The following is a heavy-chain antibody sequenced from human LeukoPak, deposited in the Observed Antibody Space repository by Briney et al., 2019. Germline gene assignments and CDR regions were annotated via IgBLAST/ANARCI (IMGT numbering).Heavy chain of an antibody. CDR3: ARAEWYTWNLDY. CDR2: ISYDGSIK. Sequence: GGSLRLSCAASGFXFSTYAIHWVRQAPGKGREWVALISYDGSIKYYADSVKGRFTISRDNSKNTLYLQMNSLTSEDRAVYFCARAEWYTWNLDYWGQGTLVTVSS. J-gene: IGHJ4*02. V-gene: IGHV3-30*17. D-gene: IGHD1-1*01. CDR1: GFXFSTYA.